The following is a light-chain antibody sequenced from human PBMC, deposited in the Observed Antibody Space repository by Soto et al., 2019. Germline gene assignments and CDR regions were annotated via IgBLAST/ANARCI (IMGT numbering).Light chain of an antibody. CDR1: QSVSSN. J-gene: IGKJ1*01. CDR2: GAS. V-gene: IGKV3-15*01. CDR3: QLYRGSQRWT. Sequence: EMVMTQSPATLSVSPGERATLSCRASQSVSSNLAWYQQKPGQAPRLLIYGASTRATGIPARFSGSGSGTEFTLTISSLQSEDFAVYYCQLYRGSQRWTFGQGTKVEIK.